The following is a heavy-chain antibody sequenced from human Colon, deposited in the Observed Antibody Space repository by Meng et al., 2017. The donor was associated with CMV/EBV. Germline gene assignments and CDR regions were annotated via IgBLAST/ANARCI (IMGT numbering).Heavy chain of an antibody. J-gene: IGHJ4*02. V-gene: IGHV1-2*06. CDR2: IKPSTGDT. Sequence: QVQLVQSGVGVRKPGTSVTLSCKASGYTFTGYWMHWVRQAPGQGLEWMGRIKPSTGDTNYAQNFQGRVTVTRDTSISTVYMEVNSLTSDDTAVYYCTREGFDYWGQGALVTVSS. CDR3: TREGFDY. CDR1: GYTFTGYW.